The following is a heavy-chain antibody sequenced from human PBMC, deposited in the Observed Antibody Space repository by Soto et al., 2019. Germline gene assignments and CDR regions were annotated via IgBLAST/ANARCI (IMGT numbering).Heavy chain of an antibody. D-gene: IGHD6-19*01. CDR3: KREQSDDNYFEP. CDR1: GTPLSSGGYF. J-gene: IGHJ5*02. Sequence: SETLSLTCTVSGTPLSSGGYFWTWIRQPPGKGLEWLGYIYYSGGTNYNPSLKSRVTISLDKSKSQFSLRLSSVTAADTAVYYCKREQSDDNYFEPWAHGSLVTVCS. V-gene: IGHV4-61*08. CDR2: IYYSGGT.